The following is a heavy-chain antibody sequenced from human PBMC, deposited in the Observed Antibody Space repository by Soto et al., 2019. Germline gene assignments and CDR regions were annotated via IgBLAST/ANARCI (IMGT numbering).Heavy chain of an antibody. CDR3: TTDSHFTMKLVRFDY. CDR2: IKSKIDGGTT. D-gene: IGHD3-22*01. V-gene: IGHV3-15*07. Sequence: PGWSLSLSCAASGFTCTTALINGVLQAPGKGLEWVGRIKSKIDGGTTNFAAPVKGRFAISRDDSRNMVYFQMNSLEIEDTAVYYCTTDSHFTMKLVRFDYWGLGTLVTVSS. J-gene: IGHJ4*01. CDR1: GFTCTTAL.